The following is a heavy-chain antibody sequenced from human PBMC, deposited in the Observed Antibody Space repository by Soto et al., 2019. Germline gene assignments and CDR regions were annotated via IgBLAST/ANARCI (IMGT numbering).Heavy chain of an antibody. CDR2: ISGSGGST. V-gene: IGHV3-23*01. CDR1: GFTFSSYA. Sequence: EVQLLESGGGLVQPGGSLRLSCAASGFTFSSYAMSWVRQAPGKGLEWVSAISGSGGSTYYEDSVKGRFTISRDNSKNTLYLQMNSRRAEDTAVYYCAKASGWFGEFDYWGQGTLVTVSS. D-gene: IGHD3-10*01. CDR3: AKASGWFGEFDY. J-gene: IGHJ4*02.